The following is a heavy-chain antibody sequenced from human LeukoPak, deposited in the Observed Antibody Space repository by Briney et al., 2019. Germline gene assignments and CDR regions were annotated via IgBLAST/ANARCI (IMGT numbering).Heavy chain of an antibody. V-gene: IGHV4-61*02. CDR2: VYTSGST. J-gene: IGHJ4*02. Sequence: SETLSLTCTVSGGSISSGSYYWSWIRQPAGKGLEWIGRVYTSGSTDYNPSLKSRVSISVDTSKNQFSLRLSSVTAADTAVYYCARTRYYYNSRSYGAPYYFDYWGQGTLVTVSS. CDR3: ARTRYYYNSRSYGAPYYFDY. CDR1: GGSISSGSYY. D-gene: IGHD3-10*01.